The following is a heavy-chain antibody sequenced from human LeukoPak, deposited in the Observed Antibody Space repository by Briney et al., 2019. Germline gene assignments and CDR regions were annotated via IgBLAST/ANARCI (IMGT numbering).Heavy chain of an antibody. CDR2: MNPNSGNT. CDR1: GYTFTSYD. V-gene: IGHV1-8*01. D-gene: IGHD3-10*01. Sequence: ASVTVSCKASGYTFTSYDINWVRQATGQGLEWMGWMNPNSGNTAFTQKFQGRVTMTRNTSVSTAYMELISLRSEDTAVYYCATFPRGRAFDVWGQGTMVTVSS. CDR3: ATFPRGRAFDV. J-gene: IGHJ3*01.